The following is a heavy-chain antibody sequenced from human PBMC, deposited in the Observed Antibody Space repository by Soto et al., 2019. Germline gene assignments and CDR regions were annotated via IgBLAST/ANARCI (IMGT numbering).Heavy chain of an antibody. CDR1: GYTFTGHY. CDR2: ISPKNGDT. Sequence: QVQLVQSGAEGKKPGASVKVSCKASGYTFTGHYMHWLRQAPGQGPEWMGWISPKNGDTIYAPKFQGRVTLTRDTSISTAYMELSRLRSDDTAVYFCAGSTILETGSAPFDFWGQGTLVTVSS. J-gene: IGHJ4*02. V-gene: IGHV1-2*02. D-gene: IGHD2-8*02. CDR3: AGSTILETGSAPFDF.